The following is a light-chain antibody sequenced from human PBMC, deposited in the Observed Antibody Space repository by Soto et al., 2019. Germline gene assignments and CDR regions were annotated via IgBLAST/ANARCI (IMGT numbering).Light chain of an antibody. Sequence: EIVLTQSPATLSLSPGERATLSCRVSQSVSSYLAWYQQKPGQAPRLLIYDASNRATGIPARFSGSGSGTDFTLTISSLEPEDFAFYYCQQRSNWPPITFGQGTRLEIK. CDR2: DAS. V-gene: IGKV3-11*01. CDR3: QQRSNWPPIT. J-gene: IGKJ5*01. CDR1: QSVSSY.